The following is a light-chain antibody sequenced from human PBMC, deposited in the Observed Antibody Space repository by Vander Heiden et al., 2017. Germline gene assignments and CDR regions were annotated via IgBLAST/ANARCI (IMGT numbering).Light chain of an antibody. CDR1: SSDVGGYNY. CDR2: DVS. J-gene: IGLJ1*01. V-gene: IGLV2-14*01. Sequence: SALTQPASVSGSPGQSLTISCTGPSSDVGGYNYVSWYQQHPVKALNPMIYDVSNRPSGVSNRFSGSKAGNTASLTISGLQAEDEADYYCSSYTSSSTWVFGTGTKVTVL. CDR3: SSYTSSSTWV.